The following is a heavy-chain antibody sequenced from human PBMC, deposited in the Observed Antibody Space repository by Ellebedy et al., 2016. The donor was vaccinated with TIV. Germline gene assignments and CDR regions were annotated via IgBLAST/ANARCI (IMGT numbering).Heavy chain of an antibody. V-gene: IGHV3-74*01. CDR1: GFTFSSYW. CDR2: INSDGTST. CDR3: ARREETGTTSIDL. D-gene: IGHD1-1*01. J-gene: IGHJ5*02. Sequence: GESLKISCGASGFTFSSYWMHWVRQAPGKGLVWVSRINSDGTSTNYADSVKGRFTISRDNANNTLYLQMNSLRVEDTAVYYCARREETGTTSIDLWGQGTLVSVSS.